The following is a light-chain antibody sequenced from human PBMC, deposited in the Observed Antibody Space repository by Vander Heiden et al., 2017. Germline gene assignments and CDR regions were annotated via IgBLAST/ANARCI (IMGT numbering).Light chain of an antibody. CDR1: QDITKY. CDR3: QQYADLPWT. CDR2: DTS. V-gene: IGKV1-33*01. Sequence: DIQVTQSPSSLSASEGDRVTITCQASQDITKYISWFQQKPGKAPQLLIYDTSNLERGVPSRFSGSGSGSDFTFSISNVQPADIATYYCQQYADLPWTFGQRTKVELK. J-gene: IGKJ1*01.